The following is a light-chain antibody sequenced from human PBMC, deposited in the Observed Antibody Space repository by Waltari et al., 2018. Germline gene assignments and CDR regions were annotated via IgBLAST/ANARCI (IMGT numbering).Light chain of an antibody. CDR2: AVN. V-gene: IGLV2-8*01. J-gene: IGLJ3*02. CDR1: SSDIGSYDH. Sequence: QSALTQPPSASGSPGQSAPISCTGTSSDIGSYDHLYWYQQHPGKVPKLLIYAVNKRPSGVPTRFSGSKSANTASLTVSGLQADDEADYYCSSYAATDTLLFGGGTKLTVL. CDR3: SSYAATDTLL.